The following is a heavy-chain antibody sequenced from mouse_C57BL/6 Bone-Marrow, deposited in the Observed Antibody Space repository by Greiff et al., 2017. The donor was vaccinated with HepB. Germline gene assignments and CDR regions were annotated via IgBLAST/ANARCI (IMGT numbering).Heavy chain of an antibody. J-gene: IGHJ3*01. D-gene: IGHD4-1*01. CDR1: GFTFTDYY. V-gene: IGHV7-3*01. CDR3: ARSLTGAWFAY. Sequence: EVQLVESGGGLVQPGGSLSLSCAASGFTFTDYYMSWVRQPPGKALEWLGFIRNKANGYTTEYSASVKGRFTISRDNSQSILYLQMNALRAEDSATYYCARSLTGAWFAYWGQGTLVTVSA. CDR2: IRNKANGYTT.